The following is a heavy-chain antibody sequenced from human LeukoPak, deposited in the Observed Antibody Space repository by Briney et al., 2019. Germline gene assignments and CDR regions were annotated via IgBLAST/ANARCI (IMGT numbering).Heavy chain of an antibody. V-gene: IGHV3-21*04. D-gene: IGHD2-21*01. CDR1: GFTFSTYS. CDR3: AKAPVTTCSGAYCYPFDY. Sequence: GGSLRLSCAASGFTFSTYSMNWVRQAPGKGLEWVSSISTSSVYKYYADSVEGRFTISRDSSKNTLYLQMNRLRAEDAAVYYCAKAPVTTCSGAYCYPFDYWGQGTLVTVSS. CDR2: ISTSSVYK. J-gene: IGHJ4*02.